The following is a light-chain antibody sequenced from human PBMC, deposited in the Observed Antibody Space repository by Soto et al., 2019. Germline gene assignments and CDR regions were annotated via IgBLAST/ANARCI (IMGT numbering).Light chain of an antibody. J-gene: IGKJ1*01. CDR1: QSVNSNY. V-gene: IGKV3-20*01. Sequence: EIVLTQSPGTLSLSAGERATLSCRASQSVNSNYLAWYQQKPGQAPRLLIYGASSRATGIPDRFSGSGSGTDFILTISRLEPDDFAVYYCQQYGRSPRTFGQGTKVDIK. CDR3: QQYGRSPRT. CDR2: GAS.